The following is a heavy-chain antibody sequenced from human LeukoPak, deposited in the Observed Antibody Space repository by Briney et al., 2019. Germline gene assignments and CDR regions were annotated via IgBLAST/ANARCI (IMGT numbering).Heavy chain of an antibody. J-gene: IGHJ6*02. CDR3: AREWGIAVASYGMDV. CDR2: IYYSGST. V-gene: IGHV4-39*07. D-gene: IGHD6-19*01. CDR1: GGSIGSSSYY. Sequence: PSETLSLTCTVSGGSIGSSSYYWGWIRQPPGKGLEWIGSIYYSGSTYYNPSLKSRVTISVDTSKNQFSLKLSSVTAADTAVYYCAREWGIAVASYGMDVWGQGTTVTVSS.